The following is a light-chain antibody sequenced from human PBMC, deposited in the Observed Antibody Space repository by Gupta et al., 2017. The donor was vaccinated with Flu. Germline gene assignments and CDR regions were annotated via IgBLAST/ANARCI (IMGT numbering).Light chain of an antibody. CDR2: KGS. Sequence: VTLGQPASISCSASQSLVHRNGNTNLHWFHQRPGQSPRRLIYKGSNRDSGVPDRVSGSGSGTDFTLKISRVEADDVGVYYCRQCKGGPYAFGQGTKMEI. J-gene: IGKJ2*01. CDR1: QSLVHRNGNTN. CDR3: RQCKGGPYA. V-gene: IGKV2-30*02.